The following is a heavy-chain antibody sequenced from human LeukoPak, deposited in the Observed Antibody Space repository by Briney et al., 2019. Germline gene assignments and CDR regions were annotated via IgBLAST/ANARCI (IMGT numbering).Heavy chain of an antibody. D-gene: IGHD4-17*01. CDR2: IWYDGGNK. V-gene: IGHV3-33*01. CDR1: GFTFSSYG. Sequence: GGSLRLSCAASGFTFSSYGMHWVRQAPGKGLEWVAVIWYDGGNKYYADSVKGRFTISRDNSKNTLYLQMNSLRAEDTAVYYCARDGDDDYGDYVLDYWGQGTLVTVSS. CDR3: ARDGDDDYGDYVLDY. J-gene: IGHJ4*02.